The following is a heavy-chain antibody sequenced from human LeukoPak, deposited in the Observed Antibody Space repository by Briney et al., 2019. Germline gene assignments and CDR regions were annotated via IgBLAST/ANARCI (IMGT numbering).Heavy chain of an antibody. Sequence: GGSLRLSCAASGFTFSSYSMNWVRQAPGKGLEWVSSISSSSSYIYYADSVKGRFTISRDNAKNSLYLQMNSLRADDTAVYYCARVDFWSGYLFDYWGQGTLVTVSS. V-gene: IGHV3-21*01. J-gene: IGHJ4*02. CDR1: GFTFSSYS. CDR2: ISSSSSYI. D-gene: IGHD3-3*01. CDR3: ARVDFWSGYLFDY.